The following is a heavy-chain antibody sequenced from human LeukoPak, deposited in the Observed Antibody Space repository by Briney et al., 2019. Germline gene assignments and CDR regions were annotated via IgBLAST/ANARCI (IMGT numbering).Heavy chain of an antibody. D-gene: IGHD2-15*01. CDR1: GFTFSSYA. V-gene: IGHV3-23*01. CDR3: AKGTQQYCSGGSCFLDS. CDR2: ISGSGGST. Sequence: LSGGSLRLSCAASGFTFSSYAMSWVRQAPGKGLEWVSAISGSGGSTYYADSVKGRFTISRDNSKNTLYLQMNSLRAEDAAVYYCAKGTQQYCSGGSCFLDSWGQGTLVTVSS. J-gene: IGHJ4*02.